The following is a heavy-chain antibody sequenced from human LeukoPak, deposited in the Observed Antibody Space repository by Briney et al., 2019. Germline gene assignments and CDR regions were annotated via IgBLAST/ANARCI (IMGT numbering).Heavy chain of an antibody. CDR1: GGSVSSGSYY. V-gene: IGHV4-61*01. CDR3: ASSSGYYYHYFDY. CDR2: IYYSAST. J-gene: IGHJ4*02. Sequence: PSETLSLTCSVSGGSVSSGSYYWSWIRQPPGKGLEWIGYIYYSASTNYNPSLKSRVTISVDTSKNQFSLKLSSVTAADTAVYYCASSSGYYYHYFDYWGQGTLVTVSS. D-gene: IGHD3-22*01.